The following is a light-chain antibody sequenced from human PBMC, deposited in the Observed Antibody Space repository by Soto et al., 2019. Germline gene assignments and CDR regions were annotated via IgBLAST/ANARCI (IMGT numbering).Light chain of an antibody. CDR1: SSDVGAYNF. J-gene: IGLJ3*02. CDR2: EVS. Sequence: QSVLTQPASVSGSPGQSITISCTGTSSDVGAYNFVSRYQHHPGTAPKLMIYEVSNRPSGASNRFSGSKSGNTASLTISGLQTEDEADYYCYSYRGSNAWVFGGGTKLTVL. V-gene: IGLV2-14*01. CDR3: YSYRGSNAWV.